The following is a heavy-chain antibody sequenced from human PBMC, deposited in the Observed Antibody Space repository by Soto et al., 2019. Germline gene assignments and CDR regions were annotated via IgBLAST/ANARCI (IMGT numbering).Heavy chain of an antibody. CDR1: AGSCISYA. J-gene: IGHJ6*02. D-gene: IGHD3-10*01. Sequence: SVKGSCNAAAGSCISYAISWVRQAPGQGLEWMGGIIPIFGTANYAQKFQGRVTITADKSTSTAYMELSSLRSEDTAVYYCATANYYYGSGSYPMDVWGQGTTVTVSS. CDR2: IIPIFGTA. V-gene: IGHV1-69*06. CDR3: ATANYYYGSGSYPMDV.